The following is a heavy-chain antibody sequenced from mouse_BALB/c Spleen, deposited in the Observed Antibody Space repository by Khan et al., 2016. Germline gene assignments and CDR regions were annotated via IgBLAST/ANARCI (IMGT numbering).Heavy chain of an antibody. Sequence: EVELVESGGDSVKPGGSLKLSCAASGFTFSNYGMSWIRQTPDKRLEWVATISSGGTNTYFPDSVKGRFTIFSDNAKNTLYLQMSSLKSEDTAVFYYTRRIYYYYENHAIDLGDQGTSVTVSS. CDR1: GFTFSNYG. V-gene: IGHV5-6*02. CDR3: TRRIYYYYENHAIDL. J-gene: IGHJ4*01. CDR2: ISSGGTNT. D-gene: IGHD2-4*01.